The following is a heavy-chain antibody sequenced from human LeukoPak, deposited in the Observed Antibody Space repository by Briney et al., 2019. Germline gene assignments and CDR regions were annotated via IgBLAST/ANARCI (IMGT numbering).Heavy chain of an antibody. CDR3: ARGQEYCSGGSCQYYYYYGMDV. Sequence: SVKVSCKASGGTFSSYAISWVRQAPGHGLEWMGGIIPIFGTANYAQKFQGRVTITADESTSTAYMELSSLRSEDTAVYYCARGQEYCSGGSCQYYYYYGMDVWGQGTTVTVSS. D-gene: IGHD2-15*01. CDR2: IIPIFGTA. CDR1: GGTFSSYA. J-gene: IGHJ6*02. V-gene: IGHV1-69*13.